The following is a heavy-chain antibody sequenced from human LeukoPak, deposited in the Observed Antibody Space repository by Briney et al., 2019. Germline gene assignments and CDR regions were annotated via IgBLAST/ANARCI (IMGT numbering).Heavy chain of an antibody. CDR2: ISGSGGST. V-gene: IGHV3-23*01. CDR1: GFTFSSYA. D-gene: IGHD3-3*01. J-gene: IGHJ5*02. CDR3: AKDYDFWSGYLS. Sequence: SGGSLRLSCAASGFTFSSYAMSWVRQAPGKRLEWVSAISGSGGSTYYADSVKGRFTISRDNSKNTLYLQMNSLRAEDTAVYYCAKDYDFWSGYLSWGQGTLVTVSS.